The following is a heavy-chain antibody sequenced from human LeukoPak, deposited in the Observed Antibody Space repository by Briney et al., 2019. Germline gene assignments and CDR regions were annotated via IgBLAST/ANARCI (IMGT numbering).Heavy chain of an antibody. V-gene: IGHV3-23*01. D-gene: IGHD3-3*01. CDR2: ISSSGGTT. J-gene: IGHJ4*02. CDR3: AKDPRPYYDVPVGY. CDR1: GFMLSAYA. Sequence: GGSLRLSCVASGFMLSAYAMTRVREAPRPGLRGVSSISSSGGTTFYADSVQGRFTISRALFHKTVSLQLKSVRSEATAVYYCAKDPRPYYDVPVGYWGQGTLVTVSP.